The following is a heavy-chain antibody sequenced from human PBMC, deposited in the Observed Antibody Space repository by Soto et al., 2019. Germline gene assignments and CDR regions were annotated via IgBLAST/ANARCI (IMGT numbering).Heavy chain of an antibody. D-gene: IGHD3-16*01. CDR1: GFSLSTSGMR. Sequence: SGPTLVNPTQTLTLTCTFPGFSLSTSGMRVSWIRQPPGKALEWLARIDWDDDKFYSTSLKTRLTISKDTSKNQVVLTMTNMDPVDTATYYCARIWGSGSAFDIWGQGTMVTVSS. CDR2: IDWDDDK. V-gene: IGHV2-70*04. CDR3: ARIWGSGSAFDI. J-gene: IGHJ3*02.